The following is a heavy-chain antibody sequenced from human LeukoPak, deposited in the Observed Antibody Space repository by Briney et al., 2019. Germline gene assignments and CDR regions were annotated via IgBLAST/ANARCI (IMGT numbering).Heavy chain of an antibody. CDR2: VYYSGST. D-gene: IGHD1-26*01. J-gene: IGHJ4*02. CDR1: GGSISSYY. V-gene: IGHV4-59*12. Sequence: PSETLSLTCTVSGGSISSYYWSWIRQPPGKGLEWIGYVYYSGSTNYNPSLESRVTMSLDTSNNQFSLKLSSVTAADTAMYYCARDGPRWELTPFDYWGQGTLVTVSS. CDR3: ARDGPRWELTPFDY.